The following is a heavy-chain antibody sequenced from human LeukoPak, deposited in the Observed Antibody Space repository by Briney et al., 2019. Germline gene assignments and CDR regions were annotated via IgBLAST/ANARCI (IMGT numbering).Heavy chain of an antibody. J-gene: IGHJ6*02. D-gene: IGHD2-21*02. CDR3: AKDSEVCIDDCYSDYYGMDV. CDR2: ISGSGDTT. Sequence: GKGLEWVSGISGSGDTTYYVDSVKGRYTISRDKSKNTLDLQMNSLRAEDTAVYYCAKDSEVCIDDCYSDYYGMDVCGQGTTVTVSS. V-gene: IGHV3-23*01.